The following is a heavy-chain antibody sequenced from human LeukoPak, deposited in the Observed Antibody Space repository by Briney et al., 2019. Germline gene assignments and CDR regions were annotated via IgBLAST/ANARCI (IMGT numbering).Heavy chain of an antibody. V-gene: IGHV3-30-3*01. CDR2: ISYDGSNK. J-gene: IGHJ4*02. D-gene: IGHD3-16*01. Sequence: GRSLRLYCAASGFTFSSYAMHWVRQAPGKGLEWVAVISYDGSNKYYADSVKGRFTISRDNSKNTLYLQMNSLRAEDTAVYYCAGGLWGSPQDYWGQGTLVTVSS. CDR1: GFTFSSYA. CDR3: AGGLWGSPQDY.